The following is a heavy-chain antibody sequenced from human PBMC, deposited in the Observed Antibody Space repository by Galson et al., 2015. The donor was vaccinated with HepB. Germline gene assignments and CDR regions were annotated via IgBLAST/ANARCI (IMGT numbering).Heavy chain of an antibody. D-gene: IGHD2-15*01. Sequence: SLRLSCAASGFTFSRYGMHWVRQAPGKGLEWVALIWYDGSDKKYADSVNGRFTISRDNSKNTLYPQMNSLRVDDTAVYYCAKNPVSYCTGGGCYSNWFNAWGQGTLVTVSS. CDR2: IWYDGSDK. CDR3: AKNPVSYCTGGGCYSNWFNA. J-gene: IGHJ5*02. V-gene: IGHV3-33*06. CDR1: GFTFSRYG.